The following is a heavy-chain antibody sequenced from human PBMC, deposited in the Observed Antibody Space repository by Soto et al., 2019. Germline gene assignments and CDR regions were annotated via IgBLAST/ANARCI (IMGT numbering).Heavy chain of an antibody. J-gene: IGHJ5*02. CDR3: TTDGMSYYYGSGSFWFDQ. Sequence: XGSLRLSCAASGFTFSNAWMSWVRQAPGKGLEWVGRIKSKTDGGTTDYAAPVKGRFTISRDDSKNTLYLQMNSLKNEDTAVYYCTTDGMSYYYGSGSFWFDQWGQGTLVTVSS. CDR1: GFTFSNAW. D-gene: IGHD3-10*01. CDR2: IKSKTDGGTT. V-gene: IGHV3-15*01.